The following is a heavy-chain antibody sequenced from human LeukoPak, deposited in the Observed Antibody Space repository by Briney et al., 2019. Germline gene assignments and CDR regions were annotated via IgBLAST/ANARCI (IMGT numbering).Heavy chain of an antibody. J-gene: IGHJ4*02. CDR3: ARYYDILTGYYRYFDY. D-gene: IGHD3-9*01. Sequence: ASVKVSCKASGYTLTSYGISWVRQAPGQGLEWMGWISAYNGNTNYAQKLQGRVTMTRDTSISTAYVELSRLRSDDTAVYYCARYYDILTGYYRYFDYWGQGTLVTVSS. CDR1: GYTLTSYG. V-gene: IGHV1-18*01. CDR2: ISAYNGNT.